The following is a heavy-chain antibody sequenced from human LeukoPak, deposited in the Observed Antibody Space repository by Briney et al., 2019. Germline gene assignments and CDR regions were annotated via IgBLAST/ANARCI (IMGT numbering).Heavy chain of an antibody. Sequence: SETLSLTCTVSGGSISSYYWSWIRQPPGKGLEWIGYIYYSGSTNYNPSLKSRVTISVDTSKNQFSLKLSSVTAADTAVYYCARGGTGWASPYFDLWGRGTLVTVSS. CDR3: ARGGTGWASPYFDL. V-gene: IGHV4-59*01. J-gene: IGHJ2*01. CDR1: GGSISSYY. CDR2: IYYSGST. D-gene: IGHD6-19*01.